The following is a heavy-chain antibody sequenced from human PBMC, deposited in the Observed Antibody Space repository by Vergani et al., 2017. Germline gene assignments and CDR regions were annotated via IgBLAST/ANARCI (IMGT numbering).Heavy chain of an antibody. J-gene: IGHJ5*02. V-gene: IGHV4-59*01. CDR1: GAAIKDFY. D-gene: IGHD2/OR15-2a*01. CDR2: VYYTGST. CDR3: ARDRDLYCRSTTSSHNWFDP. Sequence: QVQLQESGPGLVKPSETLSLTCTVSGAAIKDFYWSWFRQPPGKGLEWIGYVYYTGSTTYNPSLKSRVTISVDTSNNQFSLRMTSLTAADTAIYYCARDRDLYCRSTTSSHNWFDPWGQGGLVTVSS.